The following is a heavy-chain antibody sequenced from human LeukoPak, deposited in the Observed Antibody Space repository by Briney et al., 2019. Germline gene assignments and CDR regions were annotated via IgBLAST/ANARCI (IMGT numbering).Heavy chain of an antibody. CDR2: THTSGST. D-gene: IGHD2-15*01. V-gene: IGHV4-4*07. CDR1: GGSITNYY. CDR3: ARVRYCSGGSCYYLDY. J-gene: IGHJ4*02. Sequence: SETLSLTCTVSGGSITNYYWNWIRQPAGKGLEWIGRTHTSGSTNYRPSLKSRVTMSVDTSKNQFSLKLSSVTAADTAVYYCARVRYCSGGSCYYLDYWGQGTLVTVSS.